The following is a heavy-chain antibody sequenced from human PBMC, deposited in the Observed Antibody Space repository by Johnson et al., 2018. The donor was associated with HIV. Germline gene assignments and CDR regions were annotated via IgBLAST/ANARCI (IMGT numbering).Heavy chain of an antibody. CDR3: ARYYNFWSGSQDAFDI. CDR1: GFTFSSYA. V-gene: IGHV3-30*14. J-gene: IGHJ3*02. Sequence: QVQVVESGGGLVQPGGSLRLSCAASGFTFSSYAMHWVRQAPGKGLEWVAVISYDGSNKYYADSVKGRFTISRDNSKNTLYIQMNSLRAEDTAVYYCARYYNFWSGSQDAFDIWGQGTMVTVSS. CDR2: ISYDGSNK. D-gene: IGHD3-3*01.